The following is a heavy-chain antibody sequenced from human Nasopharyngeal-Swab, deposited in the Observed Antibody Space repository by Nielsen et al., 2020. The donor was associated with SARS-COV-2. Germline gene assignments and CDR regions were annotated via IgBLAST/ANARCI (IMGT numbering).Heavy chain of an antibody. J-gene: IGHJ6*03. CDR3: TRGRRPDANTLYFYMDV. V-gene: IGHV3-49*04. Sequence: QTLSLTCAASGFAFGSYAMNWVRQAPGKGLEWVSFIRSTPYGATTEYAASVKGRFTFSRDDSKSVVYLQMNSLETEDTAVYYCTRGRRPDANTLYFYMDVWGKGTTVTVSS. CDR1: GFAFGSYA. D-gene: IGHD1-14*01. CDR2: IRSTPYGATT.